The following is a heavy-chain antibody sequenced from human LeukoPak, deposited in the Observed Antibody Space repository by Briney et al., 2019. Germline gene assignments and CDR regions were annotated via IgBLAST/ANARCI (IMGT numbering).Heavy chain of an antibody. V-gene: IGHV4-34*01. D-gene: IGHD4/OR15-4a*01. CDR1: GGSFSGYY. J-gene: IGHJ4*02. CDR3: ARQNYGAAPLRY. CDR2: INHSGRT. Sequence: SETLSLTCAVYGGSFSGYYWSWIRQPPGKGLGWVGEINHSGRTNYNPSLKSRVTLSVDTSKNQFSLKLSSVTAADTAVYYCARQNYGAAPLRYWGQGTLVTVSS.